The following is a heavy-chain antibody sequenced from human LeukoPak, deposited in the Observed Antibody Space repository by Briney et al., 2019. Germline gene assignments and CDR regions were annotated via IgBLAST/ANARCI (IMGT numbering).Heavy chain of an antibody. D-gene: IGHD5-18*01. V-gene: IGHV3-30-3*01. CDR1: GFTFSSYA. CDR3: ARDLVTRIQLWLLDP. CDR2: ISYDGSNK. Sequence: GGSLRLSCAASGFTFSSYAMHWVRQAPGKGLEWVAVISYDGSNKYYADSVKGRFTISRDNSKNTLYLQMNSLRAEDTAVYYCARDLVTRIQLWLLDPWGQGTLVTVSS. J-gene: IGHJ5*02.